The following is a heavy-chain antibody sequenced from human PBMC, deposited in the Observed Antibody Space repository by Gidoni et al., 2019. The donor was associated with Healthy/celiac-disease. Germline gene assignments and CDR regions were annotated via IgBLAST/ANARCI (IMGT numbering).Heavy chain of an antibody. J-gene: IGHJ3*02. Sequence: QVQLVQSGAEVKKPGSSVKVSCKASGVTFSSYALSWVRQAPGQGLEWMGGIIPIFGTANYAQKFQGRVTITADESTSTAYMELSSLRSEDTAVYYCAREPRRPSGYCSGGSCSAFDIWGQGTMVTVSS. CDR2: IIPIFGTA. D-gene: IGHD2-15*01. CDR1: GVTFSSYA. CDR3: AREPRRPSGYCSGGSCSAFDI. V-gene: IGHV1-69*12.